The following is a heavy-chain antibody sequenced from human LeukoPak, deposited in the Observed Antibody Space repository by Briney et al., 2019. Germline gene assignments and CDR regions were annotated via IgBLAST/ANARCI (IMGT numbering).Heavy chain of an antibody. D-gene: IGHD1-26*01. Sequence: KPGGSLRLSCAASGFTFSSYSMNWVRQAPGKGLEWVSSISSSSSYIYYADSVKGRFTISRDNAKNSLYLQMNSLRAEDTAVYYCARDENIPELLYVGNWFDPWGQGTLVTVSS. J-gene: IGHJ5*02. V-gene: IGHV3-21*01. CDR2: ISSSSSYI. CDR3: ARDENIPELLYVGNWFDP. CDR1: GFTFSSYS.